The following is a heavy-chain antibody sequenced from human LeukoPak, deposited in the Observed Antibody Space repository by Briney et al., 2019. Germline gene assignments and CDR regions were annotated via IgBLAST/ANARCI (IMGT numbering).Heavy chain of an antibody. J-gene: IGHJ4*02. CDR1: GFTFSSYG. D-gene: IGHD3-22*01. V-gene: IGHV3-33*03. Sequence: GGSLRLSCAASGFTFSSYGMHWVRQAPGKGLEWVAIMWYDGSNKYYTDSVKGRFTISRDNAENTLYLQMNSLRVEDTAVYYCVRSAFHAGSGNYYDYWGQGTLVTVSS. CDR3: VRSAFHAGSGNYYDY. CDR2: MWYDGSNK.